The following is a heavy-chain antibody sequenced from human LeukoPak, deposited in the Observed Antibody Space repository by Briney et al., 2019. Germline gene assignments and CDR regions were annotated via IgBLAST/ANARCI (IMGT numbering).Heavy chain of an antibody. J-gene: IGHJ5*02. Sequence: NASETLSLTCTVSSDFISDYYWGWIRQPPGKGLEWIGYISYSGGVSYSPSLKPPVTISLDTSKNQVSLKLSSVTAADTAIYYCVRVHYSSGSLSSWFDPWGRGILVTVSS. CDR3: VRVHYSSGSLSSWFDP. CDR1: SDFISDYY. V-gene: IGHV4-59*08. CDR2: ISYSGGV. D-gene: IGHD3-10*01.